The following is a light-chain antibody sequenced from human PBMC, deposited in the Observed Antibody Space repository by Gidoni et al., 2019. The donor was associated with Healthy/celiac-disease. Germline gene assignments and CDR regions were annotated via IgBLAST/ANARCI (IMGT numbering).Light chain of an antibody. Sequence: DIQMTQSPSTLSASVGDRVTITCRASQSISSWLAWYQQKPGKAPKLLIYKASILESGVPSRFSGSGSGTEFTLTISSLQPDDFATYYCQQYNSYSPEFGQGTKVEIK. J-gene: IGKJ1*01. V-gene: IGKV1-5*03. CDR1: QSISSW. CDR2: KAS. CDR3: QQYNSYSPE.